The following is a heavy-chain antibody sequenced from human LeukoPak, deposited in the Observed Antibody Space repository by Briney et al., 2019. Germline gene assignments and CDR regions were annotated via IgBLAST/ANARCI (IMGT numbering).Heavy chain of an antibody. D-gene: IGHD3-9*01. CDR1: SDSY. V-gene: IGHV4-59*12. CDR3: AREGVYYDILAAYYRPYYFDF. J-gene: IGHJ4*02. CDR2: IYYSGST. Sequence: SETLSLTCTVSSDSYWSWIRQPPGKGLEWIGYIYYSGSTNYNPSLKSRVTISVDTSKNQFSLKLSSVTAADTAVYYCAREGVYYDILAAYYRPYYFDFWGQGTLVTVYS.